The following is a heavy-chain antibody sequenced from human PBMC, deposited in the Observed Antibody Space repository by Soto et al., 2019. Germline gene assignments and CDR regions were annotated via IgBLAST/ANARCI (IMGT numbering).Heavy chain of an antibody. CDR2: INPNSGGT. D-gene: IGHD6-13*01. CDR1: GYTFTGYY. J-gene: IGHJ4*02. CDR3: VRDRGYSSSWDLDY. Sequence: QVQLVQSGAEVKKPGASVKVSCKASGYTFTGYYMHWVRQAPGQGLEWMGWINPNSGGTNYAQKFQGWVTMTRDTYISTAYMELSRLRSDDTAVYYCVRDRGYSSSWDLDYWGQGTLVTVSS. V-gene: IGHV1-2*04.